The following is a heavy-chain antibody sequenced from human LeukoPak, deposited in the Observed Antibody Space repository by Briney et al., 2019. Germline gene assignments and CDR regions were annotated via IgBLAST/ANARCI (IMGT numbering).Heavy chain of an antibody. CDR2: IHYSGTT. J-gene: IGHJ4*02. V-gene: IGHV4-59*01. CDR3: ARDGITVAHLNY. Sequence: SETLSLTCTVSGGSMNRYYWSWIRQPPGKGLEWIGFIHYSGTTNYNPSLKSRVTVSVDTSTNQFSLKLSSVTAADTAVYYCARDGITVAHLNYWGQGTLVTVSS. CDR1: GGSMNRYY. D-gene: IGHD4-23*01.